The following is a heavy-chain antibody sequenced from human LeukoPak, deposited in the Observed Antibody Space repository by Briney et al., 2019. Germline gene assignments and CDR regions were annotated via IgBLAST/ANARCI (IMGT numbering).Heavy chain of an antibody. V-gene: IGHV4-30-4*02. Sequence: PSETLSLTCTVSGGSISSGDYYWSWIRQPPGKGLEWIGYIYYSGSTYYNPSLKSRVTISVDTSKNQFSLKLSSVTAADTAVYYCARDYDFWSGYYYWGQGTLVTVSS. CDR3: ARDYDFWSGYYY. J-gene: IGHJ4*02. D-gene: IGHD3-3*01. CDR1: GGSISSGDYY. CDR2: IYYSGST.